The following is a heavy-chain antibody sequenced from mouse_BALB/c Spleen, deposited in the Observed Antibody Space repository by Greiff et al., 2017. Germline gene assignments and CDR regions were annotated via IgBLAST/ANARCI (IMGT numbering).Heavy chain of an antibody. V-gene: IGHV5-15*02. CDR3: ARDNAMDY. J-gene: IGHJ4*01. CDR2: ISNLAYSI. Sequence: EVQGVESGGGLVQPGGSRKLSCAASGFTFSDYGMAWVRQAPGKGPEWVAFISNLAYSIYYADTVTGRFTISRENAKNTLYLEMSSLRSEDTAMYYCARDNAMDYWGQGTSVTVSS. CDR1: GFTFSDYG.